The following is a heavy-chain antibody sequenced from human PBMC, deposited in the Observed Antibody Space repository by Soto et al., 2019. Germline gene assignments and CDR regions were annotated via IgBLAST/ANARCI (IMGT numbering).Heavy chain of an antibody. CDR1: GFTFSSYS. D-gene: IGHD2-21*02. J-gene: IGHJ3*02. CDR2: ISSSSSYI. Sequence: GGSLRLSCAASGFTFSSYSMNWVRQAPGKGLEWVSSISSSSSYIYYADSVKGRFTISRDNAKNSLYLQMNSLRAEDTAVYCCARDRPPYCGGDCYRSDAFDIWGQGTMVTVSS. V-gene: IGHV3-21*01. CDR3: ARDRPPYCGGDCYRSDAFDI.